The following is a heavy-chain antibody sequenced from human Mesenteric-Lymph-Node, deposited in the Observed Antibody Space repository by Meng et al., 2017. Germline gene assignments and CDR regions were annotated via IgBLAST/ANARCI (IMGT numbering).Heavy chain of an antibody. J-gene: IGHJ4*02. CDR1: GFTFSPYT. D-gene: IGHD2-2*01. V-gene: IGHV3-21*01. Sequence: GESLKISCVASGFTFSPYTANWVRQAPGKGLEWVSSISRSTRYIYYADSVQGRFTISRDHARNSVYLQMNNLRAEDTAVYYCARDRVVPAAMLSYWGQGTLVTVSS. CDR2: ISRSTRYI. CDR3: ARDRVVPAAMLSY.